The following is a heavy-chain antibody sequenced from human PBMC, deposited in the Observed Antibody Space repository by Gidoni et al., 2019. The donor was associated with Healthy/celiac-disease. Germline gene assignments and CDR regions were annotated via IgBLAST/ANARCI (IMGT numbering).Heavy chain of an antibody. V-gene: IGHV3-30*18. CDR1: GFTFSSYG. J-gene: IGHJ4*02. CDR3: AKAPSPYDILTGSVVSPSDY. D-gene: IGHD3-9*01. Sequence: QVQLVESGGGVVQPGRSLRLSCAASGFTFSSYGMHWVRQAPGKGLEWVAVISYDGSNKYYADSVKGRFTISRDNSKNTLYLQMNSLRAEDTAVYYCAKAPSPYDILTGSVVSPSDYWGQGTLVTVSS. CDR2: ISYDGSNK.